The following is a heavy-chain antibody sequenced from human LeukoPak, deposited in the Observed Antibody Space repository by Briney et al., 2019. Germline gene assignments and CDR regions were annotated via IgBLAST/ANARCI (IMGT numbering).Heavy chain of an antibody. Sequence: GGSLRLSCAASGFNLANHAMSWVRQTPGKGLEWVSAISGGGDITYYADSVTGRFTISRDNSKDTLFLQMHSLRPGDTAVYYCVREDTPATANYWGQGTLVTISS. D-gene: IGHD2-21*02. CDR3: VREDTPATANY. V-gene: IGHV3-23*01. CDR2: ISGGGDIT. CDR1: GFNLANHA. J-gene: IGHJ4*02.